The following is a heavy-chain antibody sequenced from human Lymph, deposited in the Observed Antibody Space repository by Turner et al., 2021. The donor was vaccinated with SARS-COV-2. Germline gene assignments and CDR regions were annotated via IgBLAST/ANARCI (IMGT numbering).Heavy chain of an antibody. Sequence: EVKLVESGGGWGQPGRSLSLSCAASGFTVDEYAMHWVRQAPGKGLDGVSGISWNSGSIGYADSVKGRFTISRDNAKNSLYLQMNSLRAEDTALYYCAKGRRFGMDVWGQGTTVTVSS. CDR1: GFTVDEYA. J-gene: IGHJ6*02. CDR2: ISWNSGSI. V-gene: IGHV3-9*01. CDR3: AKGRRFGMDV.